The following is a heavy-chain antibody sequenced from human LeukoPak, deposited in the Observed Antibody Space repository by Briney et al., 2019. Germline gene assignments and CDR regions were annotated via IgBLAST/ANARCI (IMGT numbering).Heavy chain of an antibody. V-gene: IGHV1-18*01. J-gene: IGHJ5*02. D-gene: IGHD6-19*01. Sequence: ASVKVSCKASGYTFTSYGISWVRQAPGQGLEWMGWISAYNGNTNYAQKLQGRVTMTTDTSTSTAYMELRSLRSDDTAVYYCARVAVAGTVINWFDPWGQGTLVTVSS. CDR3: ARVAVAGTVINWFDP. CDR1: GYTFTSYG. CDR2: ISAYNGNT.